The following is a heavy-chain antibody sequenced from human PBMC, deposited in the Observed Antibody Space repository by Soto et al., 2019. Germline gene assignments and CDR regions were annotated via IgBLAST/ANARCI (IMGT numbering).Heavy chain of an antibody. J-gene: IGHJ5*02. V-gene: IGHV1-18*01. CDR3: ARDRMEQWLAPGGWFDP. D-gene: IGHD6-19*01. CDR1: GYTFTSYG. CDR2: ISAYNGNT. Sequence: ASVKVSCKASGYTFTSYGISWVRQAPGQGLEWMGWISAYNGNTNYAQKLQGRVTMTTDTSTSTAYMELRSLRSDDTAVYYCARDRMEQWLAPGGWFDPWGQGTLVTVSS.